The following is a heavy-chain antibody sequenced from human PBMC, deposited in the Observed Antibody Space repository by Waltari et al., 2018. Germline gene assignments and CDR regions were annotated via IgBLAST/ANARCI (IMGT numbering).Heavy chain of an antibody. D-gene: IGHD6-13*01. CDR1: GFTFSSHA. J-gene: IGHJ4*02. CDR2: ITSSGGST. Sequence: EVQLLESGGGLVQPGGSLRLSCAASGFTFSSHARSWVRQAPGKGLEWVSGITSSGGSTYYAASVKGRFTISRDSSRNTLHLQMNSLRAEDTAIYYCTKWLTAAGTGWFDCWGQGTLVTVSS. V-gene: IGHV3-23*01. CDR3: TKWLTAAGTGWFDC.